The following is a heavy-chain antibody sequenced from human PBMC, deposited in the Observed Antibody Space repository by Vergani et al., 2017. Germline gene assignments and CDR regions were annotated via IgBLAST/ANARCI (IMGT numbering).Heavy chain of an antibody. V-gene: IGHV4-39*07. Sequence: QLQLQESGPGLVKPSETLSLTCTVSGGSISSSSYYWGWIRQPPGKGLEWIGSIYYSGSTYYNPSLKSRVTISVDTSKNQFSLKLSSVTAADTAVYYCARVRTLYDSSGXLDYWGQGTLVTVSS. J-gene: IGHJ4*02. CDR3: ARVRTLYDSSGXLDY. CDR1: GGSISSSSYY. D-gene: IGHD3-22*01. CDR2: IYYSGST.